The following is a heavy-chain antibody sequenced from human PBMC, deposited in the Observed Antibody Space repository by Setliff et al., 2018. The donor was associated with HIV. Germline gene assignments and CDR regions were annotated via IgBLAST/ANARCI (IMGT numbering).Heavy chain of an antibody. CDR2: VDHSGGT. CDR1: GTSFSGYY. J-gene: IGHJ4*02. Sequence: PSETLSRTCAVYGTSFSGYYWNWIRQSPGKGLEWIGEVDHSGGTKFNPSLKSRVTISLKTSKNQFSLSLSSVTVADTGLYFCARRAGNYLDYWGQGTLVTVSS. V-gene: IGHV4-34*01. CDR3: ARRAGNYLDY.